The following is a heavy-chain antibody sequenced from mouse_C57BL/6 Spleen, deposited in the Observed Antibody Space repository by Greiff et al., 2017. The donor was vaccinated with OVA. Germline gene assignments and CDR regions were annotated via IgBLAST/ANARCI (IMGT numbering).Heavy chain of an antibody. D-gene: IGHD2-1*01. Sequence: VQLQQPGAELVRPGASVKLSCTASGFNIKDDYMHWVKQRPEQGLEWIGWIDPENGDTEYASKFQGKATITADTSSNTAYLQLSSLTSEDTAVYYCTLYYGNYAWFAYWGQGTLVTVSA. CDR3: TLYYGNYAWFAY. J-gene: IGHJ3*01. CDR1: GFNIKDDY. V-gene: IGHV14-4*01. CDR2: IDPENGDT.